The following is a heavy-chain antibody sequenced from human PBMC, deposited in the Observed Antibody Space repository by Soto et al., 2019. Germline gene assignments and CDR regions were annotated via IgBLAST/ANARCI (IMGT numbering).Heavy chain of an antibody. J-gene: IGHJ6*02. D-gene: IGHD1-26*01. V-gene: IGHV1-69*13. CDR1: GGTFDNFI. CDR2: IVPMLGTP. CDR3: ARNGTYSSSLSQYSGMDV. Sequence: GASVKVSCKASGGTFDNFIMNWVRQTPGRGLEWMGGIVPMLGTPTYAEKFKGRVTISATGSTSIMYMEVTSLRSEDTAIYYCARNGTYSSSLSQYSGMDVWGQGTTVTVSS.